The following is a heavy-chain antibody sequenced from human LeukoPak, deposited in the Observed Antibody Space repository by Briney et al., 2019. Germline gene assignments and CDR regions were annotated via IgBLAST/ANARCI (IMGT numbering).Heavy chain of an antibody. V-gene: IGHV3-7*01. CDR2: INQDGSEN. D-gene: IGHD3-10*01. CDR1: GFTFSDFW. CDR3: TKGRSNHY. Sequence: GGSLRLSCAASGFTFSDFWMGWVRQAPGKGLEWVANINQDGSENYYVDSVKGRFTISRDNAKNSLYLQMNSLRAEDTAVYYCTKGRSNHYWGQGTLVTVST. J-gene: IGHJ4*02.